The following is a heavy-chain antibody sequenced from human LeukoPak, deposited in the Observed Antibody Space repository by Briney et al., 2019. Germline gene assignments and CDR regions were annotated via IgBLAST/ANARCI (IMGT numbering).Heavy chain of an antibody. D-gene: IGHD2-2*01. Sequence: GGTLRLSCAASGFTFSSYGMSWVRQAPGKGLEWVSAISGSGGSTYYADSVKGRFTISRDNSKNTLYLQMNSLRAEDTAVYYCARDWYHAIDYWGQGTLVTVSS. CDR3: ARDWYHAIDY. CDR1: GFTFSSYG. V-gene: IGHV3-23*01. CDR2: ISGSGGST. J-gene: IGHJ4*02.